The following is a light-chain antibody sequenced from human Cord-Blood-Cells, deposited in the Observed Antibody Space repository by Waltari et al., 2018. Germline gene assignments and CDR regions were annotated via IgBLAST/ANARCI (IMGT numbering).Light chain of an antibody. J-gene: IGLJ1*01. V-gene: IGLV2-14*01. Sequence: QSALTQPASVSGSPGQSITISCTGTSSDVGGYNYVSWYQQHPGNAPKLMCYHVSNRPSVVSTRFSCSKSGNTSSLTSSGLQAEDEADYYCSSYTSSSTYVFGTGTKVTVL. CDR1: SSDVGGYNY. CDR3: SSYTSSSTYV. CDR2: HVS.